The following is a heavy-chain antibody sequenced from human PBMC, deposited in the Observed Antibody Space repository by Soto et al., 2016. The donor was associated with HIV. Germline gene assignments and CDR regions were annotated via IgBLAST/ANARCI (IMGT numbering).Heavy chain of an antibody. CDR3: ARGGGIVGSIPWYFAL. J-gene: IGHJ2*01. CDR1: GYTFTGYY. Sequence: QVQLVQSGAEVKKPGASVKVSCKASGYTFTGYYMYWVRQAPGQGLGWMGWINPNSGGTNYAQKFQGRVTMTRDTSISTAYMELSRLRSDDTAVYYCARGGGIVGSIPWYFALWGRGTLVTVSS. CDR2: INPNSGGT. D-gene: IGHD1-26*01. V-gene: IGHV1-2*02.